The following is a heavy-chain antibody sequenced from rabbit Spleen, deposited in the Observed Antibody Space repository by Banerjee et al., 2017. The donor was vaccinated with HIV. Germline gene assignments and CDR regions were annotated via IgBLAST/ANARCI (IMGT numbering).Heavy chain of an antibody. CDR3: ARGASSCGWCLDL. D-gene: IGHD1-1*01. CDR1: GFDFSVYG. J-gene: IGHJ4*01. CDR2: IDPIFRRT. Sequence: QEQLVESGGGLVQPGGSLKLSCKASGFDFSVYGLSWVRQAPGKGLAWIGYIDPIFRRTYYASWVNGRFTFSSHNVQNTLYLQLNSLTAADTATYFCARGASSCGWCLDLWGQGTLVTVS. V-gene: IGHV1S47*01.